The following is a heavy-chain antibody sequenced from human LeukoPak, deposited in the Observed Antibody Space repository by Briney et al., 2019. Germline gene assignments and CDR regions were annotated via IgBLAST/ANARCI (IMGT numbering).Heavy chain of an antibody. CDR1: GGSISTYY. D-gene: IGHD6-19*01. Sequence: PETLPLTCTVSGGSISTYYWTWIRQPPGKGLEWIGYISYSGSTNYNPSLKSRVTFSVDTSKSQFSLKLSSVTAADTAVYYCATLPIAVAGTNYFSFDSWGQGTLVTVSS. CDR3: ATLPIAVAGTNYFSFDS. CDR2: ISYSGST. J-gene: IGHJ4*02. V-gene: IGHV4-59*01.